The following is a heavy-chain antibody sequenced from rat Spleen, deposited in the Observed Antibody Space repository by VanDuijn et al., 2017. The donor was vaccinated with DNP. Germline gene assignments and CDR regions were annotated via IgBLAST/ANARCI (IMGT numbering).Heavy chain of an antibody. D-gene: IGHD1-11*01. CDR2: ISYDGSST. CDR1: GFTFSNYD. Sequence: EVQLVESGGGLVQPGRSMKLSCAASGFTFSNYDMAWVRQAPTKGLEWVASISYDGSSTYYRDSVKGRFTISRDNAKSTLYLQMDSLRSEDTATYYCTTDRGGGYWGQGVMVTVSS. CDR3: TTDRGGGY. V-gene: IGHV5-20*01. J-gene: IGHJ2*01.